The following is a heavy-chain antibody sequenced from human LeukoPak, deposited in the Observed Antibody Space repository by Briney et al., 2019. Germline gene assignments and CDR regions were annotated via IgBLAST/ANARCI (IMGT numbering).Heavy chain of an antibody. CDR3: AVVVVITTMADY. D-gene: IGHD3-22*01. CDR1: GFTFSSYA. J-gene: IGHJ4*02. CDR2: ISGSGGST. V-gene: IGHV3-23*01. Sequence: GGSLRLSCAASGFTFSSYAMSWVRQAPGKGLEWVSAISGSGGSTYYADSVKGRFTISRDNSKNTLYLQMNSLRAKDTAVYYCAVVVVITTMADYWGQGTLVTVSS.